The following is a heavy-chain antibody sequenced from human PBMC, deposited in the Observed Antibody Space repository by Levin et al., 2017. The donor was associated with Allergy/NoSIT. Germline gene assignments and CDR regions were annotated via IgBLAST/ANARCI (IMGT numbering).Heavy chain of an antibody. CDR3: TRVLVAAGPRLDY. J-gene: IGHJ4*02. CDR2: IRANAHGGTT. CDR1: GFTFADYA. V-gene: IGHV3-49*03. Sequence: LGESLKISCTVSGFTFADYAMKWFRQAPGKGLEWVSFIRANAHGGTTEYAASVKGRFTMSRDDSKSIVYLQMNSLKTEDTGVYFCTRVLVAAGPRLDYWGQGTLVTVSS. D-gene: IGHD6-13*01.